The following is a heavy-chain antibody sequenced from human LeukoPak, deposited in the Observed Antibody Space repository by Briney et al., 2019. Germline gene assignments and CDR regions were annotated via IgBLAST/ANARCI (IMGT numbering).Heavy chain of an antibody. Sequence: SETLSLTCAVYGGSFSGYYWSWIRQPPGKGLEWIGEINHSGSTNYNPSLKSRVTISVDTSKNQFSLKLSSVTAADTAVYYCARELVEANKPFDYWGQGTLVTVSP. CDR1: GGSFSGYY. CDR3: ARELVEANKPFDY. J-gene: IGHJ4*02. CDR2: INHSGST. D-gene: IGHD1-26*01. V-gene: IGHV4-34*01.